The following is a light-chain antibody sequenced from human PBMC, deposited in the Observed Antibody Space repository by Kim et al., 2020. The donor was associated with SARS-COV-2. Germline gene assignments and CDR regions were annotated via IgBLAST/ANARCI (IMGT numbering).Light chain of an antibody. V-gene: IGLV3-9*01. Sequence: VSVALGQTAKLYCGGDNIGSKSVHWYQQKPGQAPVLVIYRDTNRPSGIPERFSGSNSGNTATLTIGRAQAGDEADYYCQVWDSTIFGGGTQLTVL. CDR3: QVWDSTI. J-gene: IGLJ2*01. CDR2: RDT. CDR1: NIGSKS.